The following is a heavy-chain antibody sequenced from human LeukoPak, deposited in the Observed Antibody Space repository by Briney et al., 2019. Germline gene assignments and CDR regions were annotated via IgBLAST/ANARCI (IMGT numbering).Heavy chain of an antibody. V-gene: IGHV1-24*01. J-gene: IGHJ4*02. D-gene: IGHD6-6*01. CDR1: VYTLTELS. CDR2: FDPEDGET. Sequence: ASVNDSFKVSVYTLTELSMHGVRQAPGKGLEGLGGFDPEDGETIYAQKFQGRVTMTEDTSTDTAYMELSSLRSEDTAVYYCATVGRGQLGNFDYWGQGTLVTVSS. CDR3: ATVGRGQLGNFDY.